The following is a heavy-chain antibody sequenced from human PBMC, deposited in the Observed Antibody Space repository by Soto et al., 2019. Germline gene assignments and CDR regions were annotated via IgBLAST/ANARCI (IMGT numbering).Heavy chain of an antibody. D-gene: IGHD2-15*01. V-gene: IGHV3-23*01. J-gene: IGHJ4*02. CDR2: ISGSGGST. Sequence: GGSLRLSCAASGFTFSSYAMSWVRQAPGKGLEWVSAISGSGGSTYYADSVKGRFTISRDNSKNMLYLQMNSLRAEDTAVYYCANLKRYCSGGSCYSAWFDYWGQGTLVTVSS. CDR1: GFTFSSYA. CDR3: ANLKRYCSGGSCYSAWFDY.